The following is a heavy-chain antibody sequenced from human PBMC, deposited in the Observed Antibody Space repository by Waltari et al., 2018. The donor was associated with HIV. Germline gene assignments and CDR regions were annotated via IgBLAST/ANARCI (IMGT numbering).Heavy chain of an antibody. J-gene: IGHJ4*02. V-gene: IGHV3-21*06. CDR1: GFSFSGFS. CDR2: ISNRSDFI. Sequence: EVHLVESGGGLVKPGGSLRLSCTASGFSFSGFSMNWVRQVPGKGLEWVSAISNRSDFINYADSVKGRFTIYRDNAANSLYLQMNALRNEDTAVYFCASLPTEGQPPRVFWGQGIIVTVSS. CDR3: ASLPTEGQPPRVF. D-gene: IGHD5-18*01.